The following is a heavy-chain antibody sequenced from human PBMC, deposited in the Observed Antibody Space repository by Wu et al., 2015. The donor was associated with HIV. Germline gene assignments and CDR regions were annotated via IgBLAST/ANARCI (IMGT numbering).Heavy chain of an antibody. Sequence: QVQLVQSGAEVKKPGASVKVSCKASGYTFTGYYMHWVRQAPGQGLEWMGWINPNSGGTNYAQKFQGRVTMTRDTSISTAYMELSRLRSDDTAVYYCARGRSGYEEYYYYMDVWGKGTTVTVSS. CDR3: ARGRSGYEEYYYYMDV. D-gene: IGHD3-3*01. CDR1: GYTFTGYY. V-gene: IGHV1-2*02. CDR2: INPNSGGT. J-gene: IGHJ6*03.